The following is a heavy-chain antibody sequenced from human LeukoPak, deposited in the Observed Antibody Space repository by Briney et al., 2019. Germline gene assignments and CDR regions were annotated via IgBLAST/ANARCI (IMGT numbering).Heavy chain of an antibody. V-gene: IGHV5-51*01. CDR1: GYSFTSYW. CDR2: IYPGDSDT. D-gene: IGHD4-17*01. CDR3: ASIGSPPPADYVDAFDI. Sequence: GESLKISCKGSGYSFTSYWIGWVRQMPGKGLEWMGIIYPGDSDTRYSPSFQGQVTISADKSISTAYLQWSSLKASDTAMYYCASIGSPPPADYVDAFDIWGQGTMVTVSS. J-gene: IGHJ3*02.